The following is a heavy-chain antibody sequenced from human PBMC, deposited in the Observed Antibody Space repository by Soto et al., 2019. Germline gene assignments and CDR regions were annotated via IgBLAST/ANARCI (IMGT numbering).Heavy chain of an antibody. J-gene: IGHJ5*02. Sequence: GGSLRLSCAASGFTFSDYYMSWIRQAPGKGLEWVSYISSSSSHTNYADSVKGRFTISRDNAKNSLYLQMNSLRAEDTAVYYCARDGSHNWFDPWGQGTLVTGLL. CDR2: ISSSSSHT. V-gene: IGHV3-11*06. CDR1: GFTFSDYY. CDR3: ARDGSHNWFDP.